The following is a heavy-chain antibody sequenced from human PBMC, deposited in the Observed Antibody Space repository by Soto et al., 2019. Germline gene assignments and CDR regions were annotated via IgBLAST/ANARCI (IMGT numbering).Heavy chain of an antibody. CDR3: AHAREQWLEPPFDDY. CDR2: IIPILGIA. CDR1: GGTFSSYT. V-gene: IGHV1-69*02. D-gene: IGHD6-19*01. J-gene: IGHJ4*02. Sequence: GASVKVSCKASGGTFSSYTISWVRQAPGQGLEWMGRIIPILGIANYAQKFQGRVTITADKSTSTAYMELSSLRSEDTAVYYCAHAREQWLEPPFDDYWGQGTLVTVSS.